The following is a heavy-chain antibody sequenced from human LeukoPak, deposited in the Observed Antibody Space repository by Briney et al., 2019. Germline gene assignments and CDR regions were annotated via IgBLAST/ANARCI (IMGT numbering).Heavy chain of an antibody. CDR3: VREDTPATANY. D-gene: IGHD2-21*02. CDR2: ISGGGDIT. Sequence: GGSLRLSCAASGFNFSNHAMSWVRQTPGKGLEWVSAISGGGDITYYADSVTGRFTISRDNSKDTLFLQMHSLRPGDTAVYYCVREDTPATANYWGRGTLVTISS. V-gene: IGHV3-23*01. CDR1: GFNFSNHA. J-gene: IGHJ4*02.